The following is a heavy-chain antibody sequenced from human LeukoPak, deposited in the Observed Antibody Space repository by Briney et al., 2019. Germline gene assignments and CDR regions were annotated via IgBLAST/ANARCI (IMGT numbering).Heavy chain of an antibody. CDR1: GFTFSDYY. D-gene: IGHD3-16*01. Sequence: GGSLRLSCAASGFTFSDYYMSWIRQAPGKGLEWVAYISSSGNTRYYADSVKGRFTISRDNAKNSLYLQMNSLRAADTAVSYCAWGGMAAFDSWGQGTLVTVSS. V-gene: IGHV3-11*04. CDR3: AWGGMAAFDS. J-gene: IGHJ4*02. CDR2: ISSSGNTR.